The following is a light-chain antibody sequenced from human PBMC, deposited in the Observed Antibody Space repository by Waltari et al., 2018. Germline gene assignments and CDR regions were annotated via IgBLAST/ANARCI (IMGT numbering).Light chain of an antibody. V-gene: IGKV1-5*03. J-gene: IGKJ1*01. CDR3: QHFKNFPWT. CDR2: EAS. CDR1: QNIDGW. Sequence: DIQMTQSPSTLSASVGGRVTITCRASQNIDGWLAWHQQKPGQAPKPLIYEASKLPTGVPARFSGGGYGTDFTLTITDLQPDDFATYYCQHFKNFPWTFGQGTNVEV.